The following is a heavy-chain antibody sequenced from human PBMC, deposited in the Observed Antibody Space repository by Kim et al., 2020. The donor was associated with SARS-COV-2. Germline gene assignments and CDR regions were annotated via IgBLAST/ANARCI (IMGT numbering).Heavy chain of an antibody. Sequence: YADSVRGRFTIPIDNSKNTLYLQMNSLRAEDTALYYCTRDRPTYFYYGMDVWGQGTTVTVSS. D-gene: IGHD1-1*01. J-gene: IGHJ6*02. V-gene: IGHV3-66*01. CDR3: TRDRPTYFYYGMDV.